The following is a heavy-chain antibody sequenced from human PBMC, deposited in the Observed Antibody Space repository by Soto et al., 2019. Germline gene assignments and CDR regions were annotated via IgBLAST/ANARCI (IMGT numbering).Heavy chain of an antibody. D-gene: IGHD2-21*02. Sequence: SETLSLTYTVSGGSISSGDYYWSWIRQPPGKGLEWIGYIYYSGSTYYNPSLKSRVTISVDTSKNQFSLKLSSVTAADTAVYYCARVSGVGVVTAIYYFDYWGQGTLVTVSS. V-gene: IGHV4-30-4*01. J-gene: IGHJ4*02. CDR1: GGSISSGDYY. CDR2: IYYSGST. CDR3: ARVSGVGVVTAIYYFDY.